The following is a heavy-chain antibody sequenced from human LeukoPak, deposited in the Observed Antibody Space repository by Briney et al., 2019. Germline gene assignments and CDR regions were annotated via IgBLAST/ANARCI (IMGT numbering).Heavy chain of an antibody. D-gene: IGHD3-22*01. CDR1: GFTFSSYG. CDR3: CKGPGGNDSSGYYSEGHFDY. CDR2: IGYDGGNK. Sequence: GGSLTLSCAASGFTFSSYGMHWGRQDPGRGVVWVAVIGYDGGNKYYADSVKGRFTISRDNSKNTLYLQMSSLRAEDTAVYYCCKGPGGNDSSGYYSEGHFDYWARGPLLSVFS. J-gene: IGHJ4*02. V-gene: IGHV3-33*06.